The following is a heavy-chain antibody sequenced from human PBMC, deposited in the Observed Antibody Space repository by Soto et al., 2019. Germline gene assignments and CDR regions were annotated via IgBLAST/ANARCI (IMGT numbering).Heavy chain of an antibody. CDR3: AYRTTVTTAFDI. J-gene: IGHJ3*02. CDR2: IYYSGST. CDR1: GGSISSYY. D-gene: IGHD4-17*01. V-gene: IGHV4-59*01. Sequence: QVQLQESGPGLVKPSETLSLTCTVSGGSISSYYWSWIRQPPGKGLEWIGYIYYSGSTNYNPSLKSRDTMSVDTPQQPFSPKLSSVTAADTAVYYCAYRTTVTTAFDIWGQGTMVTVSS.